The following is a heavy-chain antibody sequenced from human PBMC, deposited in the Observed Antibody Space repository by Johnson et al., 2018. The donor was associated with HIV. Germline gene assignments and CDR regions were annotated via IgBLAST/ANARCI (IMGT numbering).Heavy chain of an antibody. CDR1: GFTFSSYA. D-gene: IGHD4-23*01. CDR2: IKQDGSEK. CDR3: AKDVLRWYPRSAFDI. J-gene: IGHJ3*02. Sequence: VQLVESGGGVVQPGRSLRLSCAASGFTFSSYAMHWVRQAPGKGLEWVANIKQDGSEKYYVDSVKGRFTISRDNAKNSLYLQMNSLRAEDTAVYYCAKDVLRWYPRSAFDIWGQGTMVTVSS. V-gene: IGHV3-7*01.